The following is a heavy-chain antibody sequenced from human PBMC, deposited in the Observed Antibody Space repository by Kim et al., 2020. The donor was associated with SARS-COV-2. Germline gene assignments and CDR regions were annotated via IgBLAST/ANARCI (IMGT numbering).Heavy chain of an antibody. V-gene: IGHV4-39*01. Sequence: SETLSLTCTVSGGSISSSSYYWGWIRQPPGKGLEWIGSIYYSGSTYYNPSLKSRVTISVDTSKNQSSLKLSSVTAADTAVYYCARHVKVVITSNYFDYWGQGTLVTVSS. J-gene: IGHJ4*02. CDR3: ARHVKVVITSNYFDY. D-gene: IGHD3-22*01. CDR2: IYYSGST. CDR1: GGSISSSSYY.